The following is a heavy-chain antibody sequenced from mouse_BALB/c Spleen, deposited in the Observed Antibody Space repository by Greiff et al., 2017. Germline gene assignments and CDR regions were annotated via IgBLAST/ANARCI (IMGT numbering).Heavy chain of an antibody. V-gene: IGHV1-7*01. CDR3: AVYYGNLYAMDY. D-gene: IGHD2-1*01. CDR2: INPSTGYT. Sequence: VQLQQSDAELVKPGASVKMSCKASGYTFTSYWMHWVKQRPGQGLEWIGYINPSTGYTEYNQKFKDKATLTADKSSSTAYMQLSSLTSEDSAVYYCAVYYGNLYAMDYWGQGTSVTVSS. CDR1: GYTFTSYW. J-gene: IGHJ4*01.